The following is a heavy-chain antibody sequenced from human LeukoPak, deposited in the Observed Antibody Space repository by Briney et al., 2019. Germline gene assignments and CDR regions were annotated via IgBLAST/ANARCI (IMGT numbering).Heavy chain of an antibody. Sequence: SETLSLTCTVSGGSISSYYWSWIRQPAGKGLEWIGRIYTSGSTNYNPSLKSRVTMSVDTSKNQFSLKLSSVTAADTAVYYCARDASRIAAAGRAFDIWGQGTMVTVSS. J-gene: IGHJ3*02. CDR3: ARDASRIAAAGRAFDI. V-gene: IGHV4-4*07. D-gene: IGHD6-13*01. CDR1: GGSISSYY. CDR2: IYTSGST.